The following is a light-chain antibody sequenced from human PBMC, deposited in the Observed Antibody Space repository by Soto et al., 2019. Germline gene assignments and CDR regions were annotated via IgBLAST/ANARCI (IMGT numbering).Light chain of an antibody. Sequence: SYALTQPPSVSVAPGPTARITRGGNNIGSKSGHWYQQKPRTVPVRAVYDDSYRPSRLPERLSGSNSGNTATLTTSRVERGDEAEYYCQVWDSSSDHAVYGT. CDR1: NIGSKS. J-gene: IGLJ1*01. CDR2: DDS. V-gene: IGLV3-21*02. CDR3: QVWDSSSDHAV.